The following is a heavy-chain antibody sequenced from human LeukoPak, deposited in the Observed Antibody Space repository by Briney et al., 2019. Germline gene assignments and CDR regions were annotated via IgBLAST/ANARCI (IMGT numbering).Heavy chain of an antibody. Sequence: GGSLRLSCAASGFTVSSNYMSWVRQAPGKGLEWVSVIYSGGSTYYADSVKGRFTISRDNSKNTLYLQMNSLRAKDTAVYYCARDSGDYDFWSGYFDYWGQGTLVTVSS. V-gene: IGHV3-66*02. CDR2: IYSGGST. J-gene: IGHJ4*02. D-gene: IGHD3-3*01. CDR3: ARDSGDYDFWSGYFDY. CDR1: GFTVSSNY.